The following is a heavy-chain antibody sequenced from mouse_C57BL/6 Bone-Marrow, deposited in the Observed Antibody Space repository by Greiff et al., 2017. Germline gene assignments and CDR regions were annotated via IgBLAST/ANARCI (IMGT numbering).Heavy chain of an antibody. J-gene: IGHJ3*01. V-gene: IGHV1-82*01. CDR2: IYPGDGDT. CDR1: GYAFSSSW. Sequence: VKLMESGPELVKPGASVKISCKASGYAFSSSWMNWVKQRPGKGLEWIGRIYPGDGDTNYNGKFKGKATLTADKSSSTAYMQLSSLTSEDSAVYFCARDMYFAYWGQGTLVTVSA. CDR3: ARDMYFAY.